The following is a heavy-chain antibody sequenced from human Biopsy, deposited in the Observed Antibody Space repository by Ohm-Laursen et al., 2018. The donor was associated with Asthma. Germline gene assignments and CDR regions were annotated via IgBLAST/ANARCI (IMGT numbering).Heavy chain of an antibody. Sequence: TQTLTLTCSFSGFSLSSSGANVNWIRRPPGKALEWLARIDWEEDKFYSTSLRTRLTISKGSSEDQVVLTMTNMGPVDTATYYCTRHNDYWGPGILVTVSS. J-gene: IGHJ4*02. CDR2: IDWEEDK. D-gene: IGHD1-14*01. CDR1: GFSLSSSGAN. V-gene: IGHV2-70*04. CDR3: TRHNDY.